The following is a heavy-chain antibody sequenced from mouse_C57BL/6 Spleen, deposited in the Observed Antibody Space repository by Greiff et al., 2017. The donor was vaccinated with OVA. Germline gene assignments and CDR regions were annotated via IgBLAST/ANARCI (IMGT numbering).Heavy chain of an antibody. Sequence: VQLQQSGAELARPGASVKMSCKASGYTFTSYSMHWVKQRPGQGLEWIGCINPSSGYTKYNQKFKDKATLTADKSSSTAYMQLSSLTSEDSAVYYYSTTGTGAWCAYWGQGTLVTVSA. J-gene: IGHJ3*01. CDR1: GYTFTSYS. CDR2: INPSSGYT. V-gene: IGHV1-4*01. CDR3: STTGTGAWCAY. D-gene: IGHD4-1*02.